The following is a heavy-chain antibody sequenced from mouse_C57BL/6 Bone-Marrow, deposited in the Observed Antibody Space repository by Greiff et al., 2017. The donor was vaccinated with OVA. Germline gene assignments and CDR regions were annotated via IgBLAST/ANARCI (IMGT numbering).Heavy chain of an antibody. CDR1: GYAFSSYW. D-gene: IGHD1-1*01. V-gene: IGHV1-80*01. CDR3: AREDSTTVVAPFDY. CDR2: IYPGDGDT. J-gene: IGHJ2*01. Sequence: VQLQQSGAELVKPGASVKISCKASGYAFSSYWMNWVKQRPGKGLEWIGQIYPGDGDTNYNGKFKGKATLTADKSSSTAYMQLSSLTSEDSAVYCCAREDSTTVVAPFDYWGQGTTLTVSS.